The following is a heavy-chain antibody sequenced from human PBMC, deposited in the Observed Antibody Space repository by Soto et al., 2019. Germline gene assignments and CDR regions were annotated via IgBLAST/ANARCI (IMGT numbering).Heavy chain of an antibody. D-gene: IGHD4-4*01. CDR2: ISGSGGST. Sequence: PGASLRLSCAASGFTFISYAMSWVRQAPGKGLEWVSAISGSGGSTYYADSVKGRFTISRDNSKNTLYRQMNSLRDEDTAVYYCAKVAVTINYYYYGMDVWGQGTTVTVSS. V-gene: IGHV3-23*01. CDR1: GFTFISYA. J-gene: IGHJ6*02. CDR3: AKVAVTINYYYYGMDV.